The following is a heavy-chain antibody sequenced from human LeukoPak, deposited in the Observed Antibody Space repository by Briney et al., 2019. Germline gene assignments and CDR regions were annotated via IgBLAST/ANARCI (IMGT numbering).Heavy chain of an antibody. V-gene: IGHV4-59*01. J-gene: IGHJ3*02. D-gene: IGHD3-22*01. CDR1: GGSISNYY. CDR2: IYYSGST. CDR3: ARAHSYDSSGYPHDAFDI. Sequence: SETLSLTCTVSGGSISNYYWSWIRQPPGKELEWIGYIYYSGSTNYNPSLKSRVTISVDTSKNQFSLKLSSVAAADTAVHYCARAHSYDSSGYPHDAFDIWGQGTIVTVSS.